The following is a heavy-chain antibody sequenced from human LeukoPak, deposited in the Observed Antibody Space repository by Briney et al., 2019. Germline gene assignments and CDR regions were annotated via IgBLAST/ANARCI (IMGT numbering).Heavy chain of an antibody. CDR2: ISSSSSYI. CDR1: GFTFSSYS. V-gene: IGHV3-21*01. CDR3: ASGGQSAYYLVRGVNSYY. J-gene: IGHJ4*02. Sequence: PGGSLRLSCAASGFTFSSYSMNWVRQAPGKGLEWVSSISSSSSYIYYADSVKGRFTISRDNAKNSLYLQMNSLRDEDTAVYYCASGGQSAYYLVRGVNSYYWGQGTLVTISS. D-gene: IGHD3-10*02.